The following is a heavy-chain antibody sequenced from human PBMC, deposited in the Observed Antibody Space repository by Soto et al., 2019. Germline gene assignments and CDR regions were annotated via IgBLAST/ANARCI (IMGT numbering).Heavy chain of an antibody. CDR2: IIPIYGTA. CDR3: ARERYRVYGDTVLNYYYYGMDV. CDR1: GGTFSSYA. V-gene: IGHV1-69*12. J-gene: IGHJ6*02. Sequence: QVQLVQSGAEVKKPGSSVKVSCKASGGTFSSYAINWVRQAPGQGLEWLGGIIPIYGTANYAQKFQGRVTITADESTRTAYMELSSLRSEDTAVYYCARERYRVYGDTVLNYYYYGMDVWGQETTVTVSS. D-gene: IGHD4-17*01.